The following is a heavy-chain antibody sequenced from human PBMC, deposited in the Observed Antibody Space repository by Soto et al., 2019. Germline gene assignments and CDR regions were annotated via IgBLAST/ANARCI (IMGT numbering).Heavy chain of an antibody. CDR1: GGSISSGRYY. CDR2: IYYSGIT. V-gene: IGHV4-31*03. D-gene: IGHD3-10*01. CDR3: ASIVSSAHGEFSD. J-gene: IGHJ4*02. Sequence: QVQLQESGPGLVKPSQTLSLTCTVSGGSISSGRYYWSWIRQHPGKGLEWLGYIYYSGITYYNPYLKGRVTISVDTSKNTFSLKLSSVTAADTAVYYCASIVSSAHGEFSDWGQGTLVTVSS.